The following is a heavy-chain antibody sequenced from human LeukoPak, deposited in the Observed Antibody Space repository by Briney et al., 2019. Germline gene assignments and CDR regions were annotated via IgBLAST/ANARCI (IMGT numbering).Heavy chain of an antibody. Sequence: ASVKVSCKASGYTFADYYMHWVRQAPGQGLEWMGWINPNNDDTNYAQKFQGRVTMTRDTSISTAYMELSRLTSDDTAVYYCARTDFWSGYVIWGQGTMVTVSS. J-gene: IGHJ3*02. D-gene: IGHD3-3*01. CDR3: ARTDFWSGYVI. CDR2: INPNNDDT. CDR1: GYTFADYY. V-gene: IGHV1-2*02.